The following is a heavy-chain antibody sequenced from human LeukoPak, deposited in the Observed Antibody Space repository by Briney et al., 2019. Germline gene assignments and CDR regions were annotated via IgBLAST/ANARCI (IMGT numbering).Heavy chain of an antibody. V-gene: IGHV3-23*01. Sequence: GGSLRLSCAASGFTFSTYAMHWVRQPPGKGLEWVSAISGSGGATYHADADSVKGRFIISRDNSRNTLYLQINSLRVEDTAVYYCAKDGYNYDSSGHFDYWGQGTLVTVSS. J-gene: IGHJ4*02. CDR2: ISGSGGAT. CDR3: AKDGYNYDSSGHFDY. CDR1: GFTFSTYA. D-gene: IGHD3-22*01.